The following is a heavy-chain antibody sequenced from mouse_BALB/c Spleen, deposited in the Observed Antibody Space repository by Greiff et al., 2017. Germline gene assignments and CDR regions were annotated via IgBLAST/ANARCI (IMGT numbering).Heavy chain of an antibody. CDR2: INPNNGGT. V-gene: IGHV1-18*01. CDR3: AREDGSSEGWYFDV. CDR1: GYTFTDYN. J-gene: IGHJ1*01. D-gene: IGHD1-1*01. Sequence: EVQLKQSGPELVKPGASVKIPCKASGYTFTDYNMDWVKQSHGKSLEWIGDINPNNGGTIYNQKFKGKATLTVDKSSSTAYMELRSLTSEDTAVYYCAREDGSSEGWYFDVWGAGTTVTVSS.